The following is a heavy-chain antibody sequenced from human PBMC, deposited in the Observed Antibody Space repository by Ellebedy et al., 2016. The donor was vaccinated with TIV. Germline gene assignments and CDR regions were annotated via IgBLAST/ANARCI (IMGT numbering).Heavy chain of an antibody. J-gene: IGHJ4*02. D-gene: IGHD3-16*02. CDR3: ARGLSEADLSPLDY. CDR1: GFTFSDYY. Sequence: GESLKISXAASGFTFSDYYMTWIRLAPGKGLEWLSYISSSGSTIYYADSLKGRFTISRDNANNSLYLQMNSLRAEDTAVYFCARGLSEADLSPLDYWGQGTLVTVSS. CDR2: ISSSGSTI. V-gene: IGHV3-11*01.